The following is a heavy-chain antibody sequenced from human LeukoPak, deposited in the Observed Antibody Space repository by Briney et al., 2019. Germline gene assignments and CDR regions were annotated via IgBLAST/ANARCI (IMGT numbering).Heavy chain of an antibody. D-gene: IGHD3-10*01. CDR2: IYYSGST. Sequence: SETLSLTCTVSGGSISSYYWSWIRQPPGKGLEWIGYIYYSGSTNYNPSLKSRVTISVDTSKNQFSLKLSSVTAADTAVYYCARTRFGELLYDAFDIWGQGTMVTVSS. CDR3: ARTRFGELLYDAFDI. CDR1: GGSISSYY. J-gene: IGHJ3*02. V-gene: IGHV4-59*01.